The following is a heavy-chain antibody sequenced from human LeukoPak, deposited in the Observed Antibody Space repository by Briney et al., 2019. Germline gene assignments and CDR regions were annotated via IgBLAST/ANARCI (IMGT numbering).Heavy chain of an antibody. CDR3: ARDSADYGDYDY. V-gene: IGHV1-46*01. Sequence: ASVKVSCKASGYTFTSYFMHWVRQAPGQGLDWMGIINPSGGSTSYAQKFQGRVTMTRDTSTSTVYMELSSLRSEDAAVYYCARDSADYGDYDYWGQGTLVTVSS. D-gene: IGHD4-17*01. CDR2: INPSGGST. J-gene: IGHJ4*02. CDR1: GYTFTSYF.